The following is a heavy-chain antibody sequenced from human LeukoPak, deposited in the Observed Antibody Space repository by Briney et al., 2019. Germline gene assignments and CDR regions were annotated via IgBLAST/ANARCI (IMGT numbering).Heavy chain of an antibody. D-gene: IGHD3-10*01. Sequence: GGSLRLSCAASGFTFSNSAMSWARQAPGKGLEWVSSITYSGDSTYYADSGKRRFTISRDNSKSPLSLQVNSLRSQDTAVNSWAKISGIPAGSDYYFEYWGQGTLVTVSS. CDR2: ITYSGDST. V-gene: IGHV3-23*01. CDR3: AKISGIPAGSDYYFEY. CDR1: GFTFSNSA. J-gene: IGHJ4*02.